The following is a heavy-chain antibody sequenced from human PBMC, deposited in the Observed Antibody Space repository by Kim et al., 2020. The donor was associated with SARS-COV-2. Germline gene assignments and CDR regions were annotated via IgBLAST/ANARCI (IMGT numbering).Heavy chain of an antibody. V-gene: IGHV3-15*01. CDR3: TTEVVWDYDILISDLRELTQGNY. CDR1: GFTFSNAW. CDR2: IKSKTDGGTT. Sequence: GGSLRLSCAASGFTFSNAWMSWVRQAPGKGLEWVGRIKSKTDGGTTDYAAPVKGRFTISRDDSKNTLYLQMNSLKTEDTAVYYCTTEVVWDYDILISDLRELTQGNYWGQGTLVTVSS. D-gene: IGHD3-9*01. J-gene: IGHJ4*02.